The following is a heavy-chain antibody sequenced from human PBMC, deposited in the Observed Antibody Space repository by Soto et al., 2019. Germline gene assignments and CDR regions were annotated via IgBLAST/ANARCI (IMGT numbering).Heavy chain of an antibody. V-gene: IGHV3-15*01. Sequence: GESLKISCAASGFTFSNAWMSWVRQAPGKGLEWGGRIKSKTDGGTTDYAAPVKGRFTISRDDSKNTLYLQMNSLKTEDTAVYYCTSYRPHLLLYSSSWYDYWGQGTLVTVSS. CDR1: GFTFSNAW. D-gene: IGHD6-13*01. CDR3: TSYRPHLLLYSSSWYDY. CDR2: IKSKTDGGTT. J-gene: IGHJ4*02.